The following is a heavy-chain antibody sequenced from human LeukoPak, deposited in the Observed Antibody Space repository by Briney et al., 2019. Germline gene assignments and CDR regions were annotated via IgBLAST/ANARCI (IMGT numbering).Heavy chain of an antibody. D-gene: IGHD3-3*01. V-gene: IGHV3-48*01. CDR2: ISSSSSTI. CDR1: GFTFRSYS. Sequence: GGSLRLSCAASGFTFRSYSMDWVRQAPGKGLEWVSYISSSSSTIYYADSVKGRFTISRDNAKNSLYLQMNSLRAEDTAVYYCARNFGVVIAQYYYYMDVWGKGTTVTVSS. CDR3: ARNFGVVIAQYYYYMDV. J-gene: IGHJ6*03.